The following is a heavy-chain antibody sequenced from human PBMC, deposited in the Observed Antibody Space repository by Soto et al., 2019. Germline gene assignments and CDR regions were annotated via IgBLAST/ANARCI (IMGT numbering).Heavy chain of an antibody. Sequence: ASVKVSCKASGYTFTSYGISWVRQAPGQGLEWMGWISAYNGNTNYAQKLQGRVTMTKDTSTDTAYMELCSLRSEDTAVYYCATAVGLMGSKTAFDIWGQGTKVTVSS. CDR2: ISAYNGNT. CDR3: ATAVGLMGSKTAFDI. D-gene: IGHD1-26*01. J-gene: IGHJ3*02. CDR1: GYTFTSYG. V-gene: IGHV1-18*01.